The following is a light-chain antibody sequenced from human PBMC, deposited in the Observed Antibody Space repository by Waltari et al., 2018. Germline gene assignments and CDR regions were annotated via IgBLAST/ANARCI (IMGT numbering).Light chain of an antibody. J-gene: IGLJ2*01. Sequence: QPVLTQSPSASASLGASVKLTCTLSSGHSSNAIAWHQQQPDKGPRCLMKVNRDGAHNKGDGIPDRFSGSSSGAERYLTISSLQSDDEADYYCQTWGTGIQVFGGGTKLTVL. CDR2: VNRDGAH. CDR3: QTWGTGIQV. CDR1: SGHSSNA. V-gene: IGLV4-69*01.